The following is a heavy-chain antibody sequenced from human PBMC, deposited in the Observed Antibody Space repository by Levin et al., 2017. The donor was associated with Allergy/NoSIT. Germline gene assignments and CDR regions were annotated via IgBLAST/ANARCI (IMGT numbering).Heavy chain of an antibody. J-gene: IGHJ6*03. CDR1: GYTFTGYY. Sequence: GASVKVSCKASGYTFTGYYMHWVRQAPGQGLEWMGWINPNSGGTNYAQKFQGRVTMTRDTSISTAYMELSRLRSDDTAVYYCASVGGDYYYYYYMDVWGKGTTVTVSS. D-gene: IGHD2-15*01. CDR2: INPNSGGT. CDR3: ASVGGDYYYYYYMDV. V-gene: IGHV1-2*02.